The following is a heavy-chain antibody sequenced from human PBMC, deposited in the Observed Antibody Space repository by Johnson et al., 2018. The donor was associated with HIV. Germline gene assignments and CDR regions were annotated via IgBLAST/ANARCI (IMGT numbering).Heavy chain of an antibody. V-gene: IGHV3-11*04. CDR3: ARGGGSDWYNAFDL. D-gene: IGHD6-19*01. CDR2: IRTDGSST. Sequence: VHLVESGGGLVTPGGSVELSCQGSGFTFSDYYMTWIRQAPGKGLEWVSYIRTDGSSTYYADAVKGRFTFVRDNAKNSVYLQMTSLRVEDTAVYYCARGGGSDWYNAFDLWGRGTMVTVSS. CDR1: GFTFSDYY. J-gene: IGHJ3*01.